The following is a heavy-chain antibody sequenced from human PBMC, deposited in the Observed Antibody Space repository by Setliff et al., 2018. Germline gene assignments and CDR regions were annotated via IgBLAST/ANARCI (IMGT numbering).Heavy chain of an antibody. CDR2: ISVYNGKT. V-gene: IGHV1-18*01. CDR3: ATEKFPGDWGDY. Sequence: ASVKVSCKASGYTFTSYGFSWVRQAPGQGLEWMGWISVYNGKTKYAQKFQGRVTMTTDTSTRTAYMEVTSLRSDDTAVYYCATEKFPGDWGDYWGQGTLVTVSS. D-gene: IGHD2-21*01. CDR1: GYTFTSYG. J-gene: IGHJ4*02.